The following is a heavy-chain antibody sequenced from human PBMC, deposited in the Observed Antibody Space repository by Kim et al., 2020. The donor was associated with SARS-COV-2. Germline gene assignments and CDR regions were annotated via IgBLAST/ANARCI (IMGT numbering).Heavy chain of an antibody. CDR2: IYYSGST. J-gene: IGHJ3*02. Sequence: SETLSLTCSVSGGSISSYYWSWIRQPPGKGLEWIGYIYYSGSTNYSPSLKSRVTISIDTSENQFSLKLRSVTAADTAVYYCARHRGQRLDAFDIWGQGTMVPVSS. D-gene: IGHD2-21*01. V-gene: IGHV4-59*08. CDR3: ARHRGQRLDAFDI. CDR1: GGSISSYY.